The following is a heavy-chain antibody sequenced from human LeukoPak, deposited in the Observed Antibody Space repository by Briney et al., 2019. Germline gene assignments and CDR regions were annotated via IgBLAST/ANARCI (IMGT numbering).Heavy chain of an antibody. CDR3: ARDTGDCSSTSCLYHHRGYFDY. CDR2: ISSSGSTI. Sequence: PGGSLRLSCAASGFTFSSYEMNWVRQAPGKGLEWVSYISSSGSTIYYADSVKGRFTISRDNAKNSLYLQMNSLRAEDTAVYYCARDTGDCSSTSCLYHHRGYFDYWGQGTLVTVSS. CDR1: GFTFSSYE. V-gene: IGHV3-48*03. D-gene: IGHD2-2*01. J-gene: IGHJ4*02.